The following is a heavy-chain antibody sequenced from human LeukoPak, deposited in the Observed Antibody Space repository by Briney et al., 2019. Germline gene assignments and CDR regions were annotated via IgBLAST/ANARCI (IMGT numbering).Heavy chain of an antibody. CDR1: GFTFSSYA. D-gene: IGHD3-10*01. CDR3: AKDLSMVRDRTGFDY. J-gene: IGHJ4*02. V-gene: IGHV3-23*01. CDR2: ISGSGGST. Sequence: QPGGSLRLSCAASGFTFSSYAMSWVRQAPGRGLEWVSAISGSGGSTYYADSVKGRFTISRDNSKNTLYLQMNSLRAEDTAVYYCAKDLSMVRDRTGFDYWGQGTLVTVSS.